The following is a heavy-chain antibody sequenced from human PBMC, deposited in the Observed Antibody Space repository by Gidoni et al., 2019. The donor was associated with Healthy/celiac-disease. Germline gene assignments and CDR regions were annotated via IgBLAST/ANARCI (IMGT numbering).Heavy chain of an antibody. J-gene: IGHJ4*02. Sequence: QVQLVQSGAEVKKPGASVKVSCKASGYTFTSYAMHWVRQAPGQRLEWMGWINAGNGNTKYSQKFQGRVTITRDTSASTAYMELSSLRSEDTAVYYCARGLRQQLSGHYFDYWGQGTLVTVSS. V-gene: IGHV1-3*01. CDR1: GYTFTSYA. CDR2: INAGNGNT. D-gene: IGHD6-13*01. CDR3: ARGLRQQLSGHYFDY.